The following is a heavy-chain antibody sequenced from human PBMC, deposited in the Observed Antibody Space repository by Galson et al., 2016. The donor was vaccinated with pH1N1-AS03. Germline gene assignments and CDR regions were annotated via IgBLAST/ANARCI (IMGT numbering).Heavy chain of an antibody. D-gene: IGHD3-3*01. CDR1: GYSISSGYY. CDR2: IFHSGNT. CDR3: ARGFLEWPYYFDY. V-gene: IGHV4-38-2*01. J-gene: IGHJ4*02. Sequence: SETLSLTCAVSGYSISSGYYWGWIRQPPGKGLEWIGSIFHSGNTYYNPSLKSRVTISVDRSKNQISLTLGSVTAADTAVYYCARGFLEWPYYFDYWGQGTLVTVSS.